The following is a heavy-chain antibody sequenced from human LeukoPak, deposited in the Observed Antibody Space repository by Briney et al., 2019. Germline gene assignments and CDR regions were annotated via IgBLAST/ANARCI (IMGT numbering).Heavy chain of an antibody. J-gene: IGHJ5*02. V-gene: IGHV4-30-2*01. CDR2: IYHSGST. D-gene: IGHD5-18*01. CDR3: ARVVDTAIPGWFDP. Sequence: PSETLSLTCAVSGGSISSGGYSWSWIRQPPGKGLEWIGYIYHSGSTYYNPSLKSRVTISVDRSKNQFSLKLSSVTAADTAVYYCARVVDTAIPGWFDPWGQGTLVTVSS. CDR1: GGSISSGGYS.